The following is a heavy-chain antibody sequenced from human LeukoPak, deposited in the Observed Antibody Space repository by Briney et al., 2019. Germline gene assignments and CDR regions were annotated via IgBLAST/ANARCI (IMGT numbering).Heavy chain of an antibody. CDR1: GASVSGKF. V-gene: IGHV4-59*02. CDR3: VGGGDWLPEY. D-gene: IGHD3/OR15-3a*01. Sequence: SETLSLTCTVSGASVSGKFWSWIRHSPGNGLEWIGLIYYSGSTKFNPSLKSRVAMSVDPSNNQFSLSLNSVTTTDTAVYFCVGGGDWLPEYWGRGTQVIVSS. J-gene: IGHJ4*01. CDR2: IYYSGST.